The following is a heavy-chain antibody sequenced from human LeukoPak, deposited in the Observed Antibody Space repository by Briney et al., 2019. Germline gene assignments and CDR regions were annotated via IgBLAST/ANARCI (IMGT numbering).Heavy chain of an antibody. CDR1: GFSFSDAW. J-gene: IGHJ4*02. CDR3: TRSVSGIPTIDY. D-gene: IGHD3-10*01. V-gene: IGHV3-15*04. Sequence: GGSLRLSCAASGFSFSDAWMSWVRQIPGKGLEWVGRIESKTDGGTTDYAASVKGRFTISRDDSTNTLYLQMNSLKSEDTAVYYCTRSVSGIPTIDYWGQGTLVTVSS. CDR2: IESKTDGGTT.